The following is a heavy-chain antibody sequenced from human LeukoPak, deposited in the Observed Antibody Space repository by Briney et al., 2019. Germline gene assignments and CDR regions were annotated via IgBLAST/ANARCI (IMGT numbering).Heavy chain of an antibody. V-gene: IGHV4-59*02. CDR2: IYYSGNTRGST. D-gene: IGHD6-25*01. CDR3: ARGAAPGDF. CDR1: GDSVTTYY. Sequence: SETLSLTCTVSGDSVTTYYWSWVRQPPGKGLEWVGAIYYSGNTRGSTNYNPSPKSRVTMSVDTSKNQFSLRLTSVSAADTATYFCARGAAPGDFWGQGILVIVSS. J-gene: IGHJ4*02.